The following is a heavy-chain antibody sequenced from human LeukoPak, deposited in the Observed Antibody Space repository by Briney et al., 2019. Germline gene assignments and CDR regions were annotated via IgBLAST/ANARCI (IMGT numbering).Heavy chain of an antibody. Sequence: SETLSLTCTVSGVSISSYYWSWLRQSPGKGLEWIGYIYYSGNTNKNPSLKSRLIISIDTSKNQYSLKLSSVTAADTAVYYCARVGDGNFDIWGQGTLVTVSS. CDR3: ARVGDGNFDI. V-gene: IGHV4-59*01. J-gene: IGHJ4*02. CDR1: GVSISSYY. CDR2: IYYSGNT.